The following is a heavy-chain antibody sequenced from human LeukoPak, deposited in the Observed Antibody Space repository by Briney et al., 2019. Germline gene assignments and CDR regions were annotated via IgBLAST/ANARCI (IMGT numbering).Heavy chain of an antibody. V-gene: IGHV4-39*01. Sequence: PSETLSLTCTVSGGSISSSSYYWGWIRQPPGKGLEWIGSIYYSGSTYYNPSLKSRVTISVDTSKNQFSLKLSSVTAADAAVYYCARWFRATYAHHADYWGQGTLVTVSS. J-gene: IGHJ4*02. D-gene: IGHD1-14*01. CDR3: ARWFRATYAHHADY. CDR1: GGSISSSSYY. CDR2: IYYSGST.